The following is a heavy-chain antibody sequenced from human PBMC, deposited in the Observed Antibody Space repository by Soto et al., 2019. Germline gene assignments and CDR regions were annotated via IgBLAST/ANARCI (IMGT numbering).Heavy chain of an antibody. CDR1: GGSISSRGYY. D-gene: IGHD2-8*01. CDR2: IYYSGST. J-gene: IGHJ5*02. V-gene: IGHV4-31*03. Sequence: SSETLSLTCTVSGGSISSRGYYWSWIRQHPGKGLEWIGYIYYSGSTYYNPSLKSRVTISVDTSKNQFSLKLSSVTAADTAVYYFARVLMVYDTGPNLFDPWGQGTLVTVSS. CDR3: ARVLMVYDTGPNLFDP.